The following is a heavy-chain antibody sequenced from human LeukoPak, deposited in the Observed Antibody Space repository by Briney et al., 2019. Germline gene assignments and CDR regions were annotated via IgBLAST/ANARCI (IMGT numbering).Heavy chain of an antibody. CDR1: GVIFNDYS. CDR3: ARETTVIREWYFDL. CDR2: MNSDGSGI. J-gene: IGHJ2*01. V-gene: IGHV3-74*01. Sequence: GSLRLSCAASGVIFNDYSMHWVRQAPGKGLVWVSRMNSDGSGISYADSVRGRFTISRDNAKNTLYLQMNSLRAEDTAVYYCARETTVIREWYFDLWGRGTLVTVAS. D-gene: IGHD4-17*01.